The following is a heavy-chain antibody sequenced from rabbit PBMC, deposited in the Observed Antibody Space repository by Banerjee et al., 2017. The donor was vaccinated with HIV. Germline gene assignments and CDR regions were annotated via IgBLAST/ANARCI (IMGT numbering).Heavy chain of an antibody. D-gene: IGHD7-1*01. CDR2: IYAGSSGST. J-gene: IGHJ6*01. CDR1: GFSFSSGYY. V-gene: IGHV1S40*01. Sequence: QSLEESGGDLVKPGASLTLTCTASGFSFSSGYYMCWVRQAPGKGLEWIACIYAGSSGSTYYASWAKGRFTISKTSSTTVTLQMTSLTAADTATYFCARAGYDGYTAGAGLYLWGPGTLVTVS. CDR3: ARAGYDGYTAGAGLYL.